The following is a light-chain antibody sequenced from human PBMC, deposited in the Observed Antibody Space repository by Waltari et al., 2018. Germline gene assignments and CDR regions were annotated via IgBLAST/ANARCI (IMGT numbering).Light chain of an antibody. V-gene: IGLV3-10*01. J-gene: IGLJ1*01. CDR2: EDN. CDR1: TLPRKY. CDR3: YSTDSSSKGV. Sequence: SYELTQPPSVSVSPGQTARITCSGDTLPRKYAYWYQQKSGQAPVLVLFEDNKRPSGIPGRLSGSISGTMATLTISGAQVEDEADYYCYSTDSSSKGVFGAGTKVTVL.